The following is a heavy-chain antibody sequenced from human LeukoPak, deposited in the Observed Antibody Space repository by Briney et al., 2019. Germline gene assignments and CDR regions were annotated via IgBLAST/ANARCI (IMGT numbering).Heavy chain of an antibody. CDR2: IIPILGIA. V-gene: IGHV1-69*02. CDR1: GGTSSSYT. D-gene: IGHD1-20*01. Sequence: SVKVSCKASGGTSSSYTISWVRQAPGQGLEWMGRIIPILGIANYAQKFQGRVTIAADKSTSTAYMELSSLRSEDTAVYYCALRYNWNDVLLDYWGQGTLVTVSS. J-gene: IGHJ4*02. CDR3: ALRYNWNDVLLDY.